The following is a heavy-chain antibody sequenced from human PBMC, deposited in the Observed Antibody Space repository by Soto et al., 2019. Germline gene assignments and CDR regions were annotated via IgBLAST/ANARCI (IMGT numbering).Heavy chain of an antibody. D-gene: IGHD3-3*01. Sequence: PGGSLRLSCAASGFTFSSYAMSWVRQAPGKGLEWVSAISGSGGSTYYADSVKGRFTISRDNSKNTLYLQMNSLRAEDTAVYYCAGSKNSVGNYDFWSGYYNTPYFDYWGQGTLVTVSS. J-gene: IGHJ4*02. CDR2: ISGSGGST. V-gene: IGHV3-23*01. CDR1: GFTFSSYA. CDR3: AGSKNSVGNYDFWSGYYNTPYFDY.